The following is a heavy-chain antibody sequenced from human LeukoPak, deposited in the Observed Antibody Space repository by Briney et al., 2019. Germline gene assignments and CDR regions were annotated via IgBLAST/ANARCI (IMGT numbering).Heavy chain of an antibody. J-gene: IGHJ3*02. CDR1: GITFSSYV. V-gene: IGHV3-23*01. CDR2: ISGSGGST. CDR3: AKARSGSYYFGAFDI. Sequence: QPGGSLRLSCAASGITFSSYVMSWVRQAPGKGLEWVSTISGSGGSTYYADSVKGRFTISRDNSKNTLYLQMNSLRAEDTAVYYCAKARSGSYYFGAFDIWGQGTMVTVSS. D-gene: IGHD1-26*01.